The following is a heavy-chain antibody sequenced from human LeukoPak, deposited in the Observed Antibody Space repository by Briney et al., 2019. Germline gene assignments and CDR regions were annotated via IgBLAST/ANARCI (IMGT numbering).Heavy chain of an antibody. Sequence: ASVKVSCKASGGTFSSYAISWVRQAPGQGLEWIGRIIPMFGIANYAQKFQGRVTITADKSTSTAYMELSSLRSEDTAVYYCARVFLERRRDYYYYGMDVWGQGTTVTVSS. CDR2: IIPMFGIA. CDR3: ARVFLERRRDYYYYGMDV. D-gene: IGHD1-1*01. J-gene: IGHJ6*02. V-gene: IGHV1-69*04. CDR1: GGTFSSYA.